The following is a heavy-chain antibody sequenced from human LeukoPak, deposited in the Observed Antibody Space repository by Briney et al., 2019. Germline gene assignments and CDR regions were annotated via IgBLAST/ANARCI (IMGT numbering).Heavy chain of an antibody. CDR3: ARDRNSGVAVFGVPRGGRFDP. J-gene: IGHJ5*02. D-gene: IGHD3-3*01. CDR2: IYYSGST. V-gene: IGHV4-31*03. CDR1: GGSISSGGYY. Sequence: PSETVSLTCTVSGGSISSGGYYWSWIRQLPGKGLESVGSIYYSGSTYYSPSLKSRVTISVDTSKNHFSLKLSSVTAADTAVYYCARDRNSGVAVFGVPRGGRFDPWGQGTLVTVSS.